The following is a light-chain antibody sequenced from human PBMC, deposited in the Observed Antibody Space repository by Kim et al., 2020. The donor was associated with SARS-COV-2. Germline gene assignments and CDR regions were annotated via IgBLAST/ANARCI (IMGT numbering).Light chain of an antibody. Sequence: ELTQPPSVSVTPGQTASITCSGDKLGDKNVCWYQQKPGQSPVLVIYQDNKRPSRIPERFSGSNSGNTATLTISGTQAMDEADYYCQAWDSSSGVFGTGTKVTVL. CDR3: QAWDSSSGV. V-gene: IGLV3-1*01. CDR1: KLGDKN. J-gene: IGLJ1*01. CDR2: QDN.